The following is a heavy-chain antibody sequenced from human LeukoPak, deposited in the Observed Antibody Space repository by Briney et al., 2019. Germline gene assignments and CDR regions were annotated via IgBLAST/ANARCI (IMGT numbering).Heavy chain of an antibody. CDR1: GGTFSSYA. CDR2: IIPMLGIA. J-gene: IGHJ4*02. CDR3: ARFYSYGYNTGDY. D-gene: IGHD5-18*01. V-gene: IGHV1-69*04. Sequence: GASVKVSCKASGGTFSSYAISWVRQAPGQGLEWMGRIIPMLGIANYAQKFQGRVTITADKSTSTAYMELSSLRSEDTAVYYCARFYSYGYNTGDYWGQGTLVTVSS.